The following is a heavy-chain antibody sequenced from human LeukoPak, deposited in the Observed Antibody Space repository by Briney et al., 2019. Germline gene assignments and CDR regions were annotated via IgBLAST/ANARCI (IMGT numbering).Heavy chain of an antibody. Sequence: PSETLSLTCTVSGGSISSYYWSWIRQPAGKGLEWIGRIYTSGSTNYNPSLKSRVTMSVDTSKNQFSLKLSSVTAADTAVYYCAREETRGSYYFDAFDIWGQGTMVTVSS. D-gene: IGHD1-26*01. CDR3: AREETRGSYYFDAFDI. CDR1: GGSISSYY. J-gene: IGHJ3*02. V-gene: IGHV4-4*07. CDR2: IYTSGST.